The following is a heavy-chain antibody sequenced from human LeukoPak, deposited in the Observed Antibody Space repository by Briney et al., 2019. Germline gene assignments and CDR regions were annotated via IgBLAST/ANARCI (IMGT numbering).Heavy chain of an antibody. CDR1: GFTFSSYW. CDR2: VNSDGNIT. V-gene: IGHV3-74*01. CDR3: ARRGLVPAFDI. J-gene: IGHJ3*02. Sequence: GGSLRLSCAASGFTFSSYWMHWVRQAPGKGLVWLSRVNSDGNITTYADSMRGRFTISRDNAKNTLYLQMNSLRAEDTAVYYCARRGLVPAFDIWGQGTMVSVTS. D-gene: IGHD3-10*02.